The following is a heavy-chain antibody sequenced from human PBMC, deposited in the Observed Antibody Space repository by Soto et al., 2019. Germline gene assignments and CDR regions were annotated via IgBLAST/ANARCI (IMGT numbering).Heavy chain of an antibody. V-gene: IGHV1-69*01. J-gene: IGHJ4*02. CDR1: GGTFSSYA. Sequence: QVQLVQSGAEVKKPGSSVRVSCKASGGTFSSYAISWVRQAPGQGLEWMGGIIPIFGTANYAQKFQGRVTITADESTSTAYMELSSLRSEDTAVYYCARPRSRYDSSGYYYSYWGQGTLVTVSS. CDR3: ARPRSRYDSSGYYYSY. CDR2: IIPIFGTA. D-gene: IGHD3-22*01.